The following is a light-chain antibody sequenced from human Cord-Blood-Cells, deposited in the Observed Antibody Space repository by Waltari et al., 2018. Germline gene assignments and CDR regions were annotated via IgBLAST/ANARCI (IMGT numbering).Light chain of an antibody. CDR1: SSDVGGYNY. CDR2: DVS. J-gene: IGLJ3*02. CDR3: SSYTSSSTWV. V-gene: IGLV2-14*01. Sequence: QSALTQPASVSGSPGQSITISCTGTSSDVGGYNYVSWYQQHPGKAPKLMIYDVSNGPAGVSTRFSGSKSGNTASLTISGLQAEDEADYYCSSYTSSSTWVFGGGTKLTVL.